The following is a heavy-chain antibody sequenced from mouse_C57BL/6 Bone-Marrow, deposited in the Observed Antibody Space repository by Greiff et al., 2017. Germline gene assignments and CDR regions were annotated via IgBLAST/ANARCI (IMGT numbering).Heavy chain of an antibody. CDR1: GYTFTSYG. Sequence: QVQLQQSGAELARPGASVKLSCKASGYTFTSYGISWVKQRTGQGLEWIGEIYPRSGNTYYNEKFKGKATLTADKSSSTAYMELRSLTSEASADYFGAIDGYYPYYFDYWGQGTTLTVSS. D-gene: IGHD2-3*01. CDR2: IYPRSGNT. CDR3: AIDGYYPYYFDY. J-gene: IGHJ2*01. V-gene: IGHV1-81*01.